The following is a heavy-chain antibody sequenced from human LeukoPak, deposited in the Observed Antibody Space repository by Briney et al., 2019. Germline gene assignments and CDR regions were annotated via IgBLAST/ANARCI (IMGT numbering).Heavy chain of an antibody. CDR3: ARGVNSYSSGWFGY. CDR1: GGTFSSYA. D-gene: IGHD6-19*01. Sequence: GASVKVSCKASGGTFSSYAISWVRQAPGQGLEWMGGIIPIFGTANYAQKFQGRVTITADESTSTAYMELSSLRSEDTAVYYCARGVNSYSSGWFGYWGQGTLVTVSS. J-gene: IGHJ5*01. CDR2: IIPIFGTA. V-gene: IGHV1-69*13.